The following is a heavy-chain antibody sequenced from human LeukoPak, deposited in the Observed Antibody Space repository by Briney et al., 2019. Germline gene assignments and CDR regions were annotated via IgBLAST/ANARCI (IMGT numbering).Heavy chain of an antibody. Sequence: PGGSLRLSCAASGFTFSGYAMHWVRQAPGKGLEWVAVTSYDESNKYYADSVKGRFTISRDNSKNTLYLQMNSLIAEDTAVYYCARTRVDTFDIWGQGTMVTVSS. J-gene: IGHJ3*02. CDR2: TSYDESNK. V-gene: IGHV3-30-3*01. CDR3: ARTRVDTFDI. CDR1: GFTFSGYA.